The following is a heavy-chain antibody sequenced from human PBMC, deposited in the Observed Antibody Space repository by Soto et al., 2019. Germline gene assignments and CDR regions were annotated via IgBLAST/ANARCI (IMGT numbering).Heavy chain of an antibody. D-gene: IGHD2-2*01. CDR3: ARLYCSSVSCYSDY. CDR1: GFPVSYGYY. V-gene: IGHV4-38-2*01. Sequence: PSETLSLTCGVSGFPVSYGYYWGWIRQPPVKGLEWLGSIYQSGKTYYNPSLKSRLTLSMDTSKNEFSVRLRSVTAADTAVYLCARLYCSSVSCYSDYWGPGVQVTVSS. J-gene: IGHJ4*02. CDR2: IYQSGKT.